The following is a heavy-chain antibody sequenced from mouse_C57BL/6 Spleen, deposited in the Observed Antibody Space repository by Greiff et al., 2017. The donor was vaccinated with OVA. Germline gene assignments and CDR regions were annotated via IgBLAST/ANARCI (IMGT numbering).Heavy chain of an antibody. V-gene: IGHV1-82*01. CDR1: GYAFSSSW. CDR2: IYPGDGDT. Sequence: VQLQQSGPELVKPGASVKISCKASGYAFSSSWMNWVKQRPGKGLEWIGRIYPGDGDTTYNRKFKGKATLTADKSSSTAYMQLSSLTSEDSAVDFCAREEGYYGSSFDYWGQGTTLTVSS. D-gene: IGHD1-1*01. J-gene: IGHJ2*01. CDR3: AREEGYYGSSFDY.